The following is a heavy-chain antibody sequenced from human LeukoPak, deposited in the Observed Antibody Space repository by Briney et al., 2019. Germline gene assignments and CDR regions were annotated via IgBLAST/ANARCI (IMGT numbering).Heavy chain of an antibody. Sequence: GGSLRLSCAASGFTFSNYGMHWVRQAPGKGLEWVAVISHDGSNKYYADSAKGRFTISRDNSKNTLYLQMSSLRAEDTAVYFCAKDLGKAPTVTTPGYFDPWGRGTLVTVSS. CDR3: AKDLGKAPTVTTPGYFDP. CDR2: ISHDGSNK. CDR1: GFTFSNYG. V-gene: IGHV3-30*18. J-gene: IGHJ2*01. D-gene: IGHD4-17*01.